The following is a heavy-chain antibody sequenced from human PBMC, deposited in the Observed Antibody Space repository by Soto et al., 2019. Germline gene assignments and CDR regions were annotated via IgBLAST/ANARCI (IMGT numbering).Heavy chain of an antibody. J-gene: IGHJ4*02. D-gene: IGHD4-4*01. CDR3: ARDPTVTDVDYYFDY. CDR2: ISAYNGNT. V-gene: IGHV1-18*01. Sequence: QVQLVQSGAEVKKPGASVKVSCKASGYTFTSYGISWVRQAPGQGLEWMGWISAYNGNTNYAQKLQGRVTMTTDTSTSKAYMELRSLRSDDTAVYYCARDPTVTDVDYYFDYWGQGTLVTVSS. CDR1: GYTFTSYG.